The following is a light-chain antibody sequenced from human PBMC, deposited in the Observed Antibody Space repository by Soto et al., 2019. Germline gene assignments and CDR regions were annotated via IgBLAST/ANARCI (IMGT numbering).Light chain of an antibody. Sequence: QAVVTQPPSVSGAPGQRVTISCTGSSSNIGATYDVQWYQQLPGTAPKLLIYGNSNRPSGVPDRFSGSKSGTSASLAITGLQAYDEADYYCQSYDSSLSAHYVFGPGTKVTVL. CDR1: SSNIGATYD. CDR3: QSYDSSLSAHYV. CDR2: GNS. J-gene: IGLJ1*01. V-gene: IGLV1-40*01.